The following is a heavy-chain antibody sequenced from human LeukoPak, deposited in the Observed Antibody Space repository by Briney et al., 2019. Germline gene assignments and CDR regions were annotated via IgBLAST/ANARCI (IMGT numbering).Heavy chain of an antibody. Sequence: TGWSLRLCCAASGLTFSSFDMHWVRQPTGQRLELVSTIATASDTYYPGSVEGRFTLSRDNAKNSLYLRMNSLTAGDTAVYYCARGPPRGKYYYMDVWGKGTTVTVSS. V-gene: IGHV3-13*01. CDR2: IATASDT. J-gene: IGHJ6*03. D-gene: IGHD1-1*01. CDR3: ARGPPRGKYYYMDV. CDR1: GLTFSSFD.